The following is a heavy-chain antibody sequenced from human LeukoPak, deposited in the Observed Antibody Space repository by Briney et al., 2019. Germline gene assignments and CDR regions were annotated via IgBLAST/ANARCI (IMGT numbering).Heavy chain of an antibody. CDR2: IIPVFGTA. D-gene: IGHD2-2*01. Sequence: ASVKVSCKASGGTFSSYAISWVRQAPGQGLEWMGGIIPVFGTANYAQKFQGRVTITTDESTSTAYMELSSLRSEDTAVHYCARDHHCSSTSCSPRFDPWGQGTLVTVSS. CDR3: ARDHHCSSTSCSPRFDP. CDR1: GGTFSSYA. J-gene: IGHJ5*02. V-gene: IGHV1-69*05.